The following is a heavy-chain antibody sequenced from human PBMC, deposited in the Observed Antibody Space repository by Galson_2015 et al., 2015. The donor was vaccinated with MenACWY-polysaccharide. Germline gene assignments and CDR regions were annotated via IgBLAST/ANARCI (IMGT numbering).Heavy chain of an antibody. CDR3: AIHYFYEPSRTWEGAFDV. J-gene: IGHJ3*01. V-gene: IGHV3-21*01. D-gene: IGHD2/OR15-2a*01. CDR1: GFTLSTYR. Sequence: SLRLSGAASGFTLSTYRMNWVRQAPGKGLEWVSSIGNSPTYIYYADSVKGRFTISRDNAKNSLYLQMNSLRVDDTAIYYCAIHYFYEPSRTWEGAFDVWGQGTMVTVSS. CDR2: IGNSPTYI.